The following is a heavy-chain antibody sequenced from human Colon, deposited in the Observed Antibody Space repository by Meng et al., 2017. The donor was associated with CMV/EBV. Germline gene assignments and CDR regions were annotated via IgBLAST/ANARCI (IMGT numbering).Heavy chain of an antibody. V-gene: IGHV4-30-4*08. Sequence: CGGSVHRGSYYWTWVRQHPGNALEWIGYIYCSGRAYYDPSLRSRLLISLDSSKNHFSLKLASVTAADTAVYYCARGGDSRGGAWFDPWGQGTLVTVSS. CDR2: IYCSGRA. D-gene: IGHD3-22*01. CDR1: GGSVHRGSYY. CDR3: ARGGDSRGGAWFDP. J-gene: IGHJ5*02.